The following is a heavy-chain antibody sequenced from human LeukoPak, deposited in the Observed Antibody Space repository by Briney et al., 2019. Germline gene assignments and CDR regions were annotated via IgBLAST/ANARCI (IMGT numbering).Heavy chain of an antibody. Sequence: GGSLRLSCAASGFTFSSYAMHWVRQAAGKGLEWVAVISYDGSNKYYADSVKGRFTISRDNSKHTLYLQMNSLRAEDTAVYYCARDPSASIVVVTMTFDYWDQGTLVTVSS. CDR2: ISYDGSNK. J-gene: IGHJ4*02. D-gene: IGHD3-22*01. CDR1: GFTFSSYA. CDR3: ARDPSASIVVVTMTFDY. V-gene: IGHV3-30-3*01.